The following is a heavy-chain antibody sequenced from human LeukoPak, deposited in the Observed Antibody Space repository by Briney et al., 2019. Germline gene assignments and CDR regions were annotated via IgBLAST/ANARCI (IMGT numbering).Heavy chain of an antibody. J-gene: IGHJ5*02. V-gene: IGHV3-23*05. Sequence: SLRLSCEASGFTFSEHSMSWVRQAPGKGLEWVSTIKREGSNSYYTDSVEGRFTISRDNSKNTLYLEMNTLRAEDTAVYYCAKGGYASCFDPWGQGTQVSVFS. CDR1: GFTFSEHS. CDR2: IKREGSNS. D-gene: IGHD2-15*01. CDR3: AKGGYASCFDP.